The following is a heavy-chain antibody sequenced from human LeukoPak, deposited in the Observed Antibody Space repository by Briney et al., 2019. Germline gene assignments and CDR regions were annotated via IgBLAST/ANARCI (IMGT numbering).Heavy chain of an antibody. V-gene: IGHV3-23*01. J-gene: IGHJ6*03. CDR3: ARGITGTTSHYYYYYYMDV. CDR1: GFTFSSYW. CDR2: ISGSGGST. Sequence: GGSLRLSCAASGFTFSSYWMHWVRQAPGKGLEWVSAISGSGGSTYYADSVKGRFTISRDNSKNTLYLQMNSLRAEDTAVYYCARGITGTTSHYYYYYYMDVWGKGTTVTVSS. D-gene: IGHD1-7*01.